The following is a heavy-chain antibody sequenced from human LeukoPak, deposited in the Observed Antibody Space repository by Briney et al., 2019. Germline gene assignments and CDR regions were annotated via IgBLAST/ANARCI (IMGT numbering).Heavy chain of an antibody. J-gene: IGHJ4*02. CDR2: INPNSGGT. D-gene: IGHD5-18*01. V-gene: IGHV1-2*02. CDR3: ARVPRRGYSYGWSY. Sequence: ASVKVSCKASGYTFTSYDINWVRQAPGQGLEWMGWINPNSGGTNYAQKFQGRVTMTRDTSISTAYMELSRLRSDDTAVYYCARVPRRGYSYGWSYWGQGTLVTVSS. CDR1: GYTFTSYD.